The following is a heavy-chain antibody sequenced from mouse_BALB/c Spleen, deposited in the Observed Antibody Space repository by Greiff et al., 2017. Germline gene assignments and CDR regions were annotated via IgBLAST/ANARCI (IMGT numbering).Heavy chain of an antibody. CDR1: GFTFSSYG. D-gene: IGHD2-4*01. Sequence: EVMLVESGGGLVQPGGSLKLSCAASGFTFSSYGMSWVRQTPDKRLELVATINSNGGSTYYPDSVKGRFTISRDNAKNTLYLQMSSLKSEDTAMYYCARDGRIYYDYDGFAYWGQGTLVTVSA. CDR2: INSNGGST. CDR3: ARDGRIYYDYDGFAY. V-gene: IGHV5-6-3*01. J-gene: IGHJ3*01.